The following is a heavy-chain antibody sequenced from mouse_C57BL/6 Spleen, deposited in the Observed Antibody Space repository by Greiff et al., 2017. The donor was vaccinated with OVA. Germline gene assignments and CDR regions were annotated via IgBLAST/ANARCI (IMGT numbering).Heavy chain of an antibody. V-gene: IGHV1-53*01. Sequence: QVQLQQPGTELVKPGASVKLSCKASGYTFTSYWMHWVKQRPGQGLEWIGNINPSNGGTNYNEKFKGKATLTVDKSSSTAYMELRSLTSEDTAVYYCAREDYGNYAYWGQGTLVTVSA. CDR2: INPSNGGT. J-gene: IGHJ3*01. CDR1: GYTFTSYW. D-gene: IGHD2-1*01. CDR3: AREDYGNYAY.